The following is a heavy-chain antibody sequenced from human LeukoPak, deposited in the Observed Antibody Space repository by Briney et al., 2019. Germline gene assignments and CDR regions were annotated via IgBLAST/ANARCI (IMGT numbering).Heavy chain of an antibody. V-gene: IGHV1-69*13. CDR3: ASEVPNDYDYVWGSYGPQNDAFDI. CDR2: IIPIFGTA. CDR1: GGTFSSYA. D-gene: IGHD3-16*01. J-gene: IGHJ3*02. Sequence: ASVKVSCKASGGTFSSYAISWVRQAPGQGLEWMGGIIPIFGTANYAQKFQGRVTITADESTSTAYMELSSLRSEDTAVYYCASEVPNDYDYVWGSYGPQNDAFDIWGQGTMVTVSS.